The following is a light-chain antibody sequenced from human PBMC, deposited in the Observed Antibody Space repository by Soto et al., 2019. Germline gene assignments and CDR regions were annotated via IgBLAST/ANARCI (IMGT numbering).Light chain of an antibody. V-gene: IGKV1-5*03. CDR2: KAS. CDR1: QSISSL. J-gene: IGKJ2*01. Sequence: DIQMTQSPSTLSASVGDRVTITCRASQSISSLLAWYQQKPGKAPKLLIQKASSLESGVPSRFSGSGSGTEFTLTITSLQPDDFATYYCQQYNSFSTFGQGTKLEIK. CDR3: QQYNSFST.